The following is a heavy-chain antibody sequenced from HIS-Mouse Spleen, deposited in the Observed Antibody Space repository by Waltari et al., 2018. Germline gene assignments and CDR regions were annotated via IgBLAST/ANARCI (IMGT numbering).Heavy chain of an antibody. Sequence: EVQLLESGGGLVQPGGSLRLSCAASGFTFSSYAMSWVRPAPGQGLEWVSAISGSGGSTYYADSVKGRFTISRDNSKNTLYLQMNSLRAEDTAVYYCAAGGGSYYEMYYYYYGMDVWGQGTTVTVSS. CDR1: GFTFSSYA. J-gene: IGHJ6*02. V-gene: IGHV3-23*01. CDR3: AAGGGSYYEMYYYYYGMDV. CDR2: ISGSGGST. D-gene: IGHD1-26*01.